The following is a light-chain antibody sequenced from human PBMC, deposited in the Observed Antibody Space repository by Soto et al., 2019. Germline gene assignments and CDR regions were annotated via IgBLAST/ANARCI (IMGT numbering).Light chain of an antibody. Sequence: TVLAQYTCTLCLSPGQRATLSCRASQTVSSGYVAWYQQKPGQTPKLLVYEASSRAAGTPDRFSGSGSGTDFTLTITRLEPEDSAVYFCQQYTGPPTTFGQGTRPEI. J-gene: IGKJ5*01. CDR1: QTVSSGY. V-gene: IGKV3-20*01. CDR3: QQYTGPPTT. CDR2: EAS.